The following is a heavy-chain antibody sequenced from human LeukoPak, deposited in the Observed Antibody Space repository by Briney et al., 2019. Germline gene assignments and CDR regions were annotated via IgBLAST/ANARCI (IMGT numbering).Heavy chain of an antibody. CDR1: GYTLTELS. CDR2: FDPEDGET. D-gene: IGHD1-26*01. V-gene: IGHV1-24*01. Sequence: ASVKVSCKVSGYTLTELSMHWVRQAPGKGLEWMGGFDPEDGETIYAQKFQGRVTMTEDTSTDTAYMELSSLRSEDTAVYYCATGPYSGSAPHAFDIWGQGTMVTVSS. CDR3: ATGPYSGSAPHAFDI. J-gene: IGHJ3*02.